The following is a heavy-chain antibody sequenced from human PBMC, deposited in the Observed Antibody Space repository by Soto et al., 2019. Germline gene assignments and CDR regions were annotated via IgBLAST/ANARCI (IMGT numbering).Heavy chain of an antibody. D-gene: IGHD1-1*01. CDR2: ISYDGSNK. J-gene: IGHJ3*02. CDR3: AKPNWNDGSGAFDI. V-gene: IGHV3-30*18. CDR1: GFTFSSYG. Sequence: GGSLRLSXAASGFTFSSYGMDWVRQAPGKGPEWVAIISYDGSNKYYADSVKGRFTISRDNSKNTLYLQMNSLRAEDTAVYYCAKPNWNDGSGAFDIWGQGTMVTVSS.